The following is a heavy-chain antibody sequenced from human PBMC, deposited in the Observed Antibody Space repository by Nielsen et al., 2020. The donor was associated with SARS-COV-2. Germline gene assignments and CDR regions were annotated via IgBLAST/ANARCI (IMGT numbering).Heavy chain of an antibody. V-gene: IGHV4-61*01. CDR3: VRIDMATISVDY. CDR1: GGSISSGSHY. Sequence: GSLRLSCIVSGGSISSGSHYWSWIRQPPGKGLERIGYIFYRGNTNYNPSLKSRVTISVDTSKNQFSLKVNSVTAADTAVYYCVRIDMATISVDYWGRGTLVTVSS. CDR2: IFYRGNT. J-gene: IGHJ4*02. D-gene: IGHD5-24*01.